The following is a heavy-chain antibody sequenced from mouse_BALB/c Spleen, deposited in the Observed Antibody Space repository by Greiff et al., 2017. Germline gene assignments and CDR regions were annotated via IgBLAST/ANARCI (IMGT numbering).Heavy chain of an antibody. V-gene: IGHV2-5-1*01. CDR3: AKKGDYDAMDY. CDR1: GFSLTSYG. CDR2: IWRGGST. Sequence: VKLVESGPSLVQPSQSLSITCTVSGFSLTSYGVHWVRQSPGKGLEWLGVIWRGGSTDYNAAFMSRLSITKDNSKSQVFFKMNSLQADDTAIYYCAKKGDYDAMDYWGQGTSVTVSS. J-gene: IGHJ4*01.